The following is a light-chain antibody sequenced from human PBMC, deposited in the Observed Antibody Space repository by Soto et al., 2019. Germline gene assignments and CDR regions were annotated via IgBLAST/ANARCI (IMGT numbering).Light chain of an antibody. CDR3: ETWDSNTVI. CDR1: SGHMNYV. V-gene: IGLV4-60*03. Sequence: QSVRTQSSSASASLGSSVKLTCTLSSGHMNYVIAWHQQRPGKAPRYLMKLEISGNYNKGGGVPDRFSGSSSGADRYLTISNLQSEDEADYYCETWDSNTVIFGGGTKLTVL. CDR2: LEISGNY. J-gene: IGLJ2*01.